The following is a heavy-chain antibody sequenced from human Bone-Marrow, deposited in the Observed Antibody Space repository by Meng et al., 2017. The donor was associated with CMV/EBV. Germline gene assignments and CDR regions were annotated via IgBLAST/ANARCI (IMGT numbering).Heavy chain of an antibody. CDR1: GFTFSSYS. CDR3: ARDKDDILTGLGWSYYYYGMDA. V-gene: IGHV3-21*01. J-gene: IGHJ6*01. D-gene: IGHD3-9*01. Sequence: GESLKISCAASGFTFSSYSMNWVRQAPGKGLEWVSSISSSSSYIYYADSVKGRFTISRDNAKNSLYLQMNSLRAEDTAVYYCARDKDDILTGLGWSYYYYGMDAWGQGTTVTVSS. CDR2: ISSSSSYI.